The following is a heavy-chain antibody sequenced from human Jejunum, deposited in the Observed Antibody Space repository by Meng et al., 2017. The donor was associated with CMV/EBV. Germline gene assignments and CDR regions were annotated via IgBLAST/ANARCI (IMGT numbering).Heavy chain of an antibody. J-gene: IGHJ4*02. CDR3: ARGFSNGWLPFDY. CDR2: IIAIFRTP. Sequence: QAQLVLSGAEVKKXXXXXKXXCKSSGGSVNNYAMSWVRLAPGQGREWMGGIIAIFRTPNYAQKFQGRLTITADESTGTTYMDLTSLTSEDTAVYYCARGFSNGWLPFDYRGQGTLVTVYS. D-gene: IGHD6-19*01. V-gene: IGHV1-69*12. CDR1: GGSVNNYA.